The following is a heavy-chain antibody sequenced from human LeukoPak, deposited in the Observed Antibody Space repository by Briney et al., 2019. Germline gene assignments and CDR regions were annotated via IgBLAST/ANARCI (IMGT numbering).Heavy chain of an antibody. CDR1: GGTFSSYA. V-gene: IGHV1-69*13. Sequence: SVKVSCKASGGTFSSYAISWVRQAPGQGLEWMGGIIPIFGTANYAQKLQGRVTITADESTSTAYMELSSLRSEDTAVYYCATYTAMVTGTFDYWGQGTLVTVSA. CDR2: IIPIFGTA. CDR3: ATYTAMVTGTFDY. J-gene: IGHJ4*02. D-gene: IGHD5-18*01.